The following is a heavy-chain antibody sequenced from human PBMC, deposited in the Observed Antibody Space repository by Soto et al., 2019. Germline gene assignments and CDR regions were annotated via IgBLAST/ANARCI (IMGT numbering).Heavy chain of an antibody. Sequence: GGSLRLSCAASGFSFSDYAMNWVRQAPGKGLEWVSGIRETGTSSYYADTVKGRFTISRDNSRSTLYLQMDSLRADDTAVYHRAKAYSHPWPNDRFDSGGQGPGVTVS. D-gene: IGHD4-4*01. CDR1: GFSFSDYA. V-gene: IGHV3-23*01. CDR3: AKAYSHPWPNDRFDS. CDR2: IRETGTSS. J-gene: IGHJ5*01.